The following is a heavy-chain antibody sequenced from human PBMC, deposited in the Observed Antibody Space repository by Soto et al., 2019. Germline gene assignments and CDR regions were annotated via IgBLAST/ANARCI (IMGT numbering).Heavy chain of an antibody. J-gene: IGHJ5*01. D-gene: IGHD3-3*01. V-gene: IGHV4-31*03. Sequence: SLSLTCPVPGRSVSSGGYCGTWFSQHPGKGLEWIGYMYHIWSPSYNPSLNIRLSMSLDTSNNQFSPNLTCVTAADTAIYYCLRDRALDRSGHWFDSWGQVTLVTACS. CDR3: LRDRALDRSGHWFDS. CDR1: GRSVSSGGYC. CDR2: MYHIWSP.